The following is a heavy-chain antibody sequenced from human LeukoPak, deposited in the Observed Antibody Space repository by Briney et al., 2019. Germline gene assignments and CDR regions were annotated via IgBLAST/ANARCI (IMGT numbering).Heavy chain of an antibody. Sequence: SETLSLTCSVSGYSISSGYYWGWIRQPPGKGLEWIGFMYHSGTPYSNPSLKSRVTVSVDTSKNQFSLRLSSVTAADTAVYCCARDETMTSFVWGQGTTVTVSS. CDR3: ARDETMTSFV. CDR2: MYHSGTP. V-gene: IGHV4-38-2*02. CDR1: GYSISSGYY. J-gene: IGHJ6*02. D-gene: IGHD3-3*01.